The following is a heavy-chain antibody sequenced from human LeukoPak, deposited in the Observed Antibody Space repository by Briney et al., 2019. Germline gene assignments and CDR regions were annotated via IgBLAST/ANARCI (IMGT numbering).Heavy chain of an antibody. CDR2: INPSGGST. CDR3: AREFAAMVPNGFDI. D-gene: IGHD5-18*01. CDR1: GYTFTGYY. V-gene: IGHV1-46*01. J-gene: IGHJ3*02. Sequence: ASVKVSCKASGYTFTGYYMHWVRQAPGQGLEWMAMINPSGGSTTYVQKFQGRVTITRDTSTMTVYMELSSLRSEDTAVYYCAREFAAMVPNGFDIWGQGTMVTVSP.